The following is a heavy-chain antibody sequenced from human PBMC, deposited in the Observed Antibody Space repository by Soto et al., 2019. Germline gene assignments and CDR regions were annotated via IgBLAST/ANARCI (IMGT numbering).Heavy chain of an antibody. V-gene: IGHV4-30-4*08. CDR2: IYYSGST. Sequence: SETLSLTCTVAGGSISSGGYYWSWIRQPPGKGLEWIGYIYYSGSTYYNPSLKSRVTISVDTSKNQFSLKLSSVTAADTAVYYCASYLSITMVREKYYFDYWGQGTLVTVSS. J-gene: IGHJ4*02. CDR1: GGSISSGGYY. D-gene: IGHD3-10*01. CDR3: ASYLSITMVREKYYFDY.